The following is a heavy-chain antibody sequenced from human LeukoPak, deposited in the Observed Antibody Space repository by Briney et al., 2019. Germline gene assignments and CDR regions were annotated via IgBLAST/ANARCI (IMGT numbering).Heavy chain of an antibody. CDR3: ARQRRSKSNYYYYMDV. CDR1: GYSFTSYW. J-gene: IGHJ6*03. V-gene: IGHV5-51*01. CDR2: IYPGDSDT. Sequence: GESLKISCKGSGYSFTSYWIGWVRQMPGKGLEWIGIIYPGDSDTRYSPSFQGQVTISADKSISTAYLQWSSLKASDTAMYYCARQRRSKSNYYYYMDVWGKGTTVTVSS. D-gene: IGHD3-10*01.